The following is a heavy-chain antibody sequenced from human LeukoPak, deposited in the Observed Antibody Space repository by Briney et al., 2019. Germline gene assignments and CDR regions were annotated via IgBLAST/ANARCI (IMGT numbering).Heavy chain of an antibody. Sequence: ASVKVSCKASGYTFTGYYMHWVRHAPGQGLEWMGWINPNSGGTNYAQKFQGRVTMTRDTSISTAYMELSRLRSDDTAVYYCARVLRYSSGWYAPPDYWGQGTLVTVSS. CDR1: GYTFTGYY. V-gene: IGHV1-2*02. CDR2: INPNSGGT. J-gene: IGHJ4*02. CDR3: ARVLRYSSGWYAPPDY. D-gene: IGHD6-19*01.